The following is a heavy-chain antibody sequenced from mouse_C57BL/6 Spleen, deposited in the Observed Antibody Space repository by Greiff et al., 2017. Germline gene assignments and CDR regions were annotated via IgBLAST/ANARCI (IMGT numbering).Heavy chain of an antibody. CDR1: GYTFTSYW. V-gene: IGHV1-52*01. Sequence: QVQLQQPGAELVRPGSSVKLSCKASGYTFTSYWMHWVKQRPIQGLEWIGNIDPSDSETHYNQKFKDKATLTVDKSSSTAYMQLSSLTSEDSAVYYCAREDDYDEAYYFDYWGQGTTLTVSS. D-gene: IGHD2-4*01. J-gene: IGHJ2*01. CDR2: IDPSDSET. CDR3: AREDDYDEAYYFDY.